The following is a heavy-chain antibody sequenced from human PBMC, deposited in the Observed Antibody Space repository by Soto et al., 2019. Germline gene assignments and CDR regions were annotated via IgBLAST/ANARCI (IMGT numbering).Heavy chain of an antibody. CDR1: GGSISSYY. CDR3: AGGSGPFQTNYYYYYGMDV. V-gene: IGHV4-4*07. J-gene: IGHJ6*02. D-gene: IGHD6-25*01. Sequence: SETLSLTCTVSGGSISSYYWSWIRQPAGKGLEWIGRIYTSGSTNYNPSLKSRVTMSVDTSKNQFSLKLSSVTAADTAVYYCAGGSGPFQTNYYYYYGMDVWGQGTTVTVSS. CDR2: IYTSGST.